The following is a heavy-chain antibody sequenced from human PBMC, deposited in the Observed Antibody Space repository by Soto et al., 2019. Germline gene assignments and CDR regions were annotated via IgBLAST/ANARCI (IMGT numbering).Heavy chain of an antibody. V-gene: IGHV3-49*03. CDR1: GFTFGDYA. J-gene: IGHJ4*02. Sequence: PGGSLRLSCTASGFTFGDYAMSWFRQAPGKGLEWVGFIRSKAYGGTTEYAASVKGRFTISRDDSKSIAYLQMNSLKTEDTAVYYCTREGSAADLDYWGQGTLVTVSS. D-gene: IGHD6-13*01. CDR2: IRSKAYGGTT. CDR3: TREGSAADLDY.